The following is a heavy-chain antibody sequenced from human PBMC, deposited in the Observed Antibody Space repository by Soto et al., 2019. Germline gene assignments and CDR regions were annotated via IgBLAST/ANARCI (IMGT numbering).Heavy chain of an antibody. D-gene: IGHD2-8*01. CDR2: IYYSGGT. CDR3: AGLGEYCTDGVCYRSDY. J-gene: IGHJ4*02. CDR1: GGSISSYY. V-gene: IGHV4-59*01. Sequence: QVQLQESGPGLVKPSETLSLTCTVSGGSISSYYWSWIRQPPGEGLEWIGYIYYSGGTNYNPSLKSRVTISVDTSKNQFSLKLSSVTAADTAVYYCAGLGEYCTDGVCYRSDYWGQGTLVTVSS.